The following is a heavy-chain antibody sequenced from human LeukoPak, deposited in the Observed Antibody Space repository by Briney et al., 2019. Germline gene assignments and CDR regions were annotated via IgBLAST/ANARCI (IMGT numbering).Heavy chain of an antibody. J-gene: IGHJ4*02. CDR3: ARDTNYYFDY. Sequence: GASVKVSCKASGYTFTSYGISWVRQAPGQGLEWMGRIIPIFGTANYAQKFQGRVTITTDESTSTAYMELSSLRSEDTAVYYCARDTNYYFDYWGQGTLVTVSS. V-gene: IGHV1-69*05. CDR2: IIPIFGTA. CDR1: GYTFTSYG.